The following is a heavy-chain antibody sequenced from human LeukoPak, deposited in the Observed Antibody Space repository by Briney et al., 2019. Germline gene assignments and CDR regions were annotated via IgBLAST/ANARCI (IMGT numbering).Heavy chain of an antibody. CDR2: INPGGDSA. CDR1: AYTFTSNY. J-gene: IGHJ5*02. V-gene: IGHV1-46*01. Sequence: ASVKVSCKASAYTFTSNYVNWWGHPPGQGLVWRGLINPGGDSASYAQNFQGRVTLTRDTSTSTVYMELSSLRSEDTAVYYCASAVAGTEWFDPWGQGTLVTVSS. CDR3: ASAVAGTEWFDP. D-gene: IGHD6-19*01.